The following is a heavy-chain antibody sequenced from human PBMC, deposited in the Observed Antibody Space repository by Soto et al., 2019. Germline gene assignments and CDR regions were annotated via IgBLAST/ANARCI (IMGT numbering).Heavy chain of an antibody. J-gene: IGHJ5*02. D-gene: IGHD1-1*01. Sequence: PSETLSLTCTVSGGSISSSSYYWGWIRQPPGKGLEWIGSIYYSGSTYYNPSLKSRVTISVDTSKNQFSLKLSSVTAADTAVYYCARALRQLVRFDPWGQGTLVTVSS. CDR2: IYYSGST. CDR1: GGSISSSSYY. V-gene: IGHV4-39*01. CDR3: ARALRQLVRFDP.